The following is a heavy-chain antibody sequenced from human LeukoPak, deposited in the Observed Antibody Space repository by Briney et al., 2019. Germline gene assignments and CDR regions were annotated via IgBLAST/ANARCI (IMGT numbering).Heavy chain of an antibody. J-gene: IGHJ5*02. V-gene: IGHV1-46*01. CDR1: GYTFTSYY. CDR2: INPSGGST. Sequence: GASVKVSCKASGYTFTSYYMHWVRQAPGQGLEWIGIINPSGGSTSYAQKFQGRVTMTRDTSTSTVYMELSSLRSEDTAVYYCARDYYDSSGYPRSYNWFDPWGQGTLVTVSS. CDR3: ARDYYDSSGYPRSYNWFDP. D-gene: IGHD3-22*01.